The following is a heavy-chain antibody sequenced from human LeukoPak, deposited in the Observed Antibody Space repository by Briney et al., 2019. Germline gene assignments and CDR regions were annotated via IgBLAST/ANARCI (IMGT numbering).Heavy chain of an antibody. CDR1: GVSISSYY. CDR3: ARAWATDYFDF. CDR2: NYYSGTI. Sequence: PSETLSLTCSVSGVSISSYYWSWIRQPPGKGLEWIGYNYYSGTINYNPSLMSRVTISVDTSKNQFSLKLSSVTAADTAVYYCARAWATDYFDFWGQGALVTVSS. J-gene: IGHJ4*02. V-gene: IGHV4-59*01.